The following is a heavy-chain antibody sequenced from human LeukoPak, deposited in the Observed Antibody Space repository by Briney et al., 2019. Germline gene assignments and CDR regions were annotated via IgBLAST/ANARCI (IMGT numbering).Heavy chain of an antibody. J-gene: IGHJ4*02. CDR1: GFTFSSYE. Sequence: GGSLRLSCAASGFTFSSYEMNWVRQAPGKGLEWVSYISSSGSTIYYADSVEGRFTISRDNAKNSLYLQMNSLRAEDTAVYYCARDQHSEIGVGANDYWGQGTLVTVSS. CDR2: ISSSGSTI. D-gene: IGHD1-26*01. V-gene: IGHV3-48*03. CDR3: ARDQHSEIGVGANDY.